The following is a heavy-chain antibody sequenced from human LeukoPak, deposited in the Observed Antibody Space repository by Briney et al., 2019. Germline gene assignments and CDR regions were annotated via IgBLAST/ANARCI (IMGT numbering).Heavy chain of an antibody. Sequence: SETLSLTCTVSGGSISSSSYYWGWIRHPPGKGLEWIGSIYYSGSTYYNPSLKSRVTISVDTSKNQFSLKLSSVAAADTAVYYCARTFAGSTFDYWGQGTLVTVSS. V-gene: IGHV4-39*01. CDR2: IYYSGST. D-gene: IGHD3-10*01. CDR1: GGSISSSSYY. CDR3: ARTFAGSTFDY. J-gene: IGHJ4*02.